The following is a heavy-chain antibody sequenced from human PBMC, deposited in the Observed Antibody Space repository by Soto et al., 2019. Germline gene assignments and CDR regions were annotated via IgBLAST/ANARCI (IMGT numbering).Heavy chain of an antibody. J-gene: IGHJ6*02. CDR1: GYTFTGYY. CDR3: ARPIDPPYYDFWSGYENYYYGMDV. V-gene: IGHV1-2*02. Sequence: ASVKVSCKASGYTFTGYYMHWVRQAPGQGLEWMGWINANSGGTNYAQKFQGRVTMTRDTSISTAYMELSRLRSDDTAVYYCARPIDPPYYDFWSGYENYYYGMDVWGQGTTVTVSS. CDR2: INANSGGT. D-gene: IGHD3-3*01.